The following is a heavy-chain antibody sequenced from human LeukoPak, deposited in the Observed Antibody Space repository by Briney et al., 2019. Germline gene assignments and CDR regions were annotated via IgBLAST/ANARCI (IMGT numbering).Heavy chain of an antibody. Sequence: GGSLRLSCAASGFTFSSYEMNWVRQAPGKRLEWVSYISSSGSTIYYADSVKGRFTISRDNAKNSLYLQMNSLRAEDTAVYYCAGDRSPEGGDYGSGSRAFDIWGQGTMVTVSS. CDR1: GFTFSSYE. J-gene: IGHJ3*02. V-gene: IGHV3-48*03. CDR2: ISSSGSTI. D-gene: IGHD3-10*01. CDR3: AGDRSPEGGDYGSGSRAFDI.